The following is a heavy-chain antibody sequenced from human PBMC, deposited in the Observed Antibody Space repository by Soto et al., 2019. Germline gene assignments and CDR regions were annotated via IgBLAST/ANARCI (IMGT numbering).Heavy chain of an antibody. CDR3: ARRARPDFYYMDV. V-gene: IGHV3-64*01. J-gene: IGHJ6*03. CDR1: GFTLSGYA. D-gene: IGHD6-6*01. CDR2: ISSNGVGT. Sequence: PGGSLRLSCAASGFTLSGYAMDWARQAPGKGLEYVSGISSNGVGTYYANSVQGRFTISRDNSKNTVYLQMGSLRPEDMAVYYCARRARPDFYYMDVWGKGTTVTVFS.